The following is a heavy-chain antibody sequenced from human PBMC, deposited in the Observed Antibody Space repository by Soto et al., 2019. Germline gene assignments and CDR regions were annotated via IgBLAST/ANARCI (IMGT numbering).Heavy chain of an antibody. J-gene: IGHJ4*02. V-gene: IGHV4-39*01. CDR3: ARQRGDDILTLNY. CDR2: IYYSGST. CDR1: GGSISSSSYY. D-gene: IGHD3-9*01. Sequence: SETLSLTCTVSGGSISSSSYYWGWIRQPPGKGLEWIGSIYYSGSTYYNPSLKSRVTISVDTSKNQFSLKLSSVTAADTAVYYCARQRGDDILTLNYWGQGTLVTVSS.